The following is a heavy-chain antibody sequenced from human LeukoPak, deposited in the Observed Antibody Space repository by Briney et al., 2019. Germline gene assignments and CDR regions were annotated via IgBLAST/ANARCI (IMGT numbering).Heavy chain of an antibody. Sequence: SETLSLTCTVSGGSISSSSYYWGWIRQPPGKGLEWIGSIYYSGSTYYNPSLKSRVTISVDTSKNQFSLKLSSVTAADTAVYYCARYTVTHFDHWGQGTLVTVSS. CDR2: IYYSGST. V-gene: IGHV4-39*07. J-gene: IGHJ4*02. CDR3: ARYTVTHFDH. CDR1: GGSISSSSYY. D-gene: IGHD4-17*01.